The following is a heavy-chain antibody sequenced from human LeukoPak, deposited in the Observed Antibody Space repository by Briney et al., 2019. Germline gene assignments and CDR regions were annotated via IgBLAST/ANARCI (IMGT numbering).Heavy chain of an antibody. CDR1: GGTFSSYA. CDR2: IIPIFGTA. D-gene: IGHD3-22*01. Sequence: ASVKVSCKASGGTFSSYAISWVRQAPGQGLEWMVGIIPIFGTANYAQKFQGRVTITADESTSTAYMELSSLRSEDTAVYYCARAPNYYDSSGYSWGQGTLVTVSS. CDR3: ARAPNYYDSSGYS. V-gene: IGHV1-69*13. J-gene: IGHJ4*02.